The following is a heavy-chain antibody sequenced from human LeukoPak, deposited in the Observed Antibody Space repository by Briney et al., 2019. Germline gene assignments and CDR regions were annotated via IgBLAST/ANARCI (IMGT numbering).Heavy chain of an antibody. Sequence: SETLSLTCAVYGGSFSGYYWSWIRQPPGKGLEWIGEINHSGSTTYNPSLKSRVTISVDTSKNQFSLKLSSVTAADTAVYYCARVFRGPHCSSTSCYSPSPPVYYYYGMDVWGQGTTVTVSS. V-gene: IGHV4-34*01. CDR3: ARVFRGPHCSSTSCYSPSPPVYYYYGMDV. D-gene: IGHD2-2*01. CDR2: INHSGST. CDR1: GGSFSGYY. J-gene: IGHJ6*02.